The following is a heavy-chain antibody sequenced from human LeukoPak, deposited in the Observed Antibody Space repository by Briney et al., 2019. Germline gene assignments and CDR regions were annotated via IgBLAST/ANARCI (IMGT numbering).Heavy chain of an antibody. CDR1: GYSFSGYD. CDR3: ARGSPPRLWFGENGSLDY. D-gene: IGHD3-10*01. J-gene: IGHJ4*02. V-gene: IGHV1-69*13. Sequence: ASVRVSCKASGYSFSGYDINWVRQATGQGLEWMGGIIPIFGTANYAQKFQGRVTITADESTSTAYMELSSLRSEDTAVYYCARGSPPRLWFGENGSLDYWGQGTLVTVSS. CDR2: IIPIFGTA.